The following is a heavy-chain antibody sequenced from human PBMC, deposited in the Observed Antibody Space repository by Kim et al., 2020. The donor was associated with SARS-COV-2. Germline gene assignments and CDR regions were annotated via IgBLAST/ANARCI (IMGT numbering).Heavy chain of an antibody. D-gene: IGHD3-22*01. J-gene: IGHJ4*02. CDR3: ARLYYYDSIPDY. V-gene: IGHV1-3*01. Sequence: YLPRLQDRVTITRDTSASTDYMALSSLRSEDTAIYYCARLYYYDSIPDYWGQGTLVTVSS.